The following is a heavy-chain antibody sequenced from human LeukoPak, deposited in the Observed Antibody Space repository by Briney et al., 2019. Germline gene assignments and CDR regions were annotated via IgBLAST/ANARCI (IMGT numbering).Heavy chain of an antibody. CDR3: ARGGGIYGLWDY. J-gene: IGHJ4*02. V-gene: IGHV3-74*03. Sequence: GGSLRLFCAASGFTFSSYWMHWVRQAPGKGLVWVSRIYSDGSSYTADSVKGRFTISRDNAKDTLYLQMNSLRVEDTAVYYCARGGGIYGLWDYWGQGTLVTVSS. CDR1: GFTFSSYW. CDR2: IYSDGSSY. D-gene: IGHD1-26*01.